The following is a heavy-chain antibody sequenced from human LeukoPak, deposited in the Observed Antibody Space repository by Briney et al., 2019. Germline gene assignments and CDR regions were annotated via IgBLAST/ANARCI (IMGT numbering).Heavy chain of an antibody. CDR1: GYTLTELS. V-gene: IGHV1-24*01. CDR3: ATEGRSWYIRAFDI. CDR2: FDPEDGET. D-gene: IGHD6-13*01. J-gene: IGHJ3*02. Sequence: ASVKVSCKVSGYTLTELSMHWVRQAPGKGLEWMGGFDPEDGETIYAQKFQGGVTMTEDTSTDTAYMELSSLRSEDTAVYYCATEGRSWYIRAFDIWGQGTMVTVSS.